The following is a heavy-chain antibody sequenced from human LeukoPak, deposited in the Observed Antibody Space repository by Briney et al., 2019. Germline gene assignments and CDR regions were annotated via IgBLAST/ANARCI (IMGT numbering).Heavy chain of an antibody. CDR3: ARAEVGGYYYDSSGF. CDR2: INPNSGGT. CDR1: GYTFTGYY. V-gene: IGHV1-2*02. D-gene: IGHD3-22*01. Sequence: ASVKVSCKASGYTFTGYYMHWVRQAPGQGLEWMGWINPNSGGTNYAQKFQGRVTMTRDTSISTAYMELSRLRSDDTAVYYCARAEVGGYYYDSSGFWGKGTLVTVSS. J-gene: IGHJ4*02.